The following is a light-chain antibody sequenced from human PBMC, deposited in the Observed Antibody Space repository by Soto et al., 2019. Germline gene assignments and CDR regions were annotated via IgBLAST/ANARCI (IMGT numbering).Light chain of an antibody. Sequence: IVLTQSPDTLSLSPGERATLSCRASQSVSSNDLAWYQQKPGQAPRLLIYGASSRATGIPDRFSGSGSGTDFTLTISSLEPEDFAVYYCQQYGSSPHFGGGTKVDIK. CDR1: QSVSSND. V-gene: IGKV3-20*01. J-gene: IGKJ4*01. CDR3: QQYGSSPH. CDR2: GAS.